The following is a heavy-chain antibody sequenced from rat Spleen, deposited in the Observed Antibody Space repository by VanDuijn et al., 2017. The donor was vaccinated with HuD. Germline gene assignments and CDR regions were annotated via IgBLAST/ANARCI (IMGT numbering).Heavy chain of an antibody. Sequence: QVQMKESGPGLVQPSQTLSLTCTVSGFALTSYNVHWVRQPPGKGLAWMGGTWSGGRTDYNPALKSRLSIRGDTSKNQVFLKMNSLQSEDTTTYYCARDNYGGSPDYWGQGVMVTVSS. CDR1: GFALTSYN. J-gene: IGHJ2*01. D-gene: IGHD1-11*01. CDR3: ARDNYGGSPDY. V-gene: IGHV2-45*01. CDR2: TWSGGRT.